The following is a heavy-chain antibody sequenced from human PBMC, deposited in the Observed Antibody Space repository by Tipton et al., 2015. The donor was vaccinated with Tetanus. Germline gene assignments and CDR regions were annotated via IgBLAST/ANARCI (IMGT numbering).Heavy chain of an antibody. J-gene: IGHJ5*02. Sequence: TLSLTCTVSGGSVSSSTYYWVWIRQPPGKGLEWIGTIFYSGSTNYNPSLKSRVTISVDTSKNQFSLKLSSVTAADTAVYYCARGIMVRGVSRFDPWGQGTLVTVSS. CDR1: GGSVSSSTYY. D-gene: IGHD3-10*01. CDR2: IFYSGST. CDR3: ARGIMVRGVSRFDP. V-gene: IGHV4-39*07.